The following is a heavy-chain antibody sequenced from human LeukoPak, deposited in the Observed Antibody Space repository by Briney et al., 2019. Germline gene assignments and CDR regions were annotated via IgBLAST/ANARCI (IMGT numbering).Heavy chain of an antibody. J-gene: IGHJ4*02. Sequence: PGGSLRLSCAASGFIFRSYVMNWVRQAPGKGLEWVSGISASGGSTFYADSVKGRFTISRDNSKNTPYLQMNSLRAEDTAIYYCAKDKGGPHPSYFDDWGQGTLVTVSS. V-gene: IGHV3-23*01. CDR3: AKDKGGPHPSYFDD. CDR1: GFIFRSYV. CDR2: ISASGGST. D-gene: IGHD3-16*01.